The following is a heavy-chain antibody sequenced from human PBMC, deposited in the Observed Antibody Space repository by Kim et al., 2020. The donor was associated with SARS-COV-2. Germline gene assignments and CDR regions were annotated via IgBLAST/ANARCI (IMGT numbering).Heavy chain of an antibody. CDR2: TYYRFTYLN. D-gene: IGHD6-19*01. Sequence: SQTLSLTCAISGDSVSSSSAAWNWIRLSPSRGLEWLGRTYYRFTYLNDYAESVKSRISINPEISNNKFSLQLDSVTPEDTAVYYCARELKVPMTVAGYFDYWGQGILVTVSS. CDR1: GDSVSSSSAA. V-gene: IGHV6-1*01. J-gene: IGHJ4*02. CDR3: ARELKVPMTVAGYFDY.